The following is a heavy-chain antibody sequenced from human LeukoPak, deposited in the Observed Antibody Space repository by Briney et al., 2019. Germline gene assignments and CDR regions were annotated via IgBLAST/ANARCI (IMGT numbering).Heavy chain of an antibody. CDR1: GGTFSSYA. CDR3: ATRLKQELVNAFDI. Sequence: SVKVSCKASGGTFSSYAISWVRQAPGQGLEWMGGIIPIFGTANYAQTFQGRVTITTDESTSTAYMELSSLRSEDTAGFYCATRLKQELVNAFDIWGQGTMVTVSS. J-gene: IGHJ3*02. CDR2: IIPIFGTA. D-gene: IGHD6-13*01. V-gene: IGHV1-69*05.